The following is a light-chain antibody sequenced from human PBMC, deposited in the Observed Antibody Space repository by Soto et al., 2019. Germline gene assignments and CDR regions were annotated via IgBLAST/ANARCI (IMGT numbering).Light chain of an antibody. J-gene: IGKJ4*01. Sequence: EIVLTQSPGTLSLSPGERATLSCGASQSVSNNYLAWYQQRPGLAPRLLMYDASIRATGIPDRFSGSGSGTDFTLTISRLEPEDFAVYYCQQYCSTVTFGGGTKVDIK. CDR3: QQYCSTVT. V-gene: IGKV3D-20*01. CDR1: QSVSNNY. CDR2: DAS.